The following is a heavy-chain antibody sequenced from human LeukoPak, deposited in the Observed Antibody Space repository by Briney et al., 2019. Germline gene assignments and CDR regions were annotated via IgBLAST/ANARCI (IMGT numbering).Heavy chain of an antibody. Sequence: ASVKVSCKASGYTFTTYYMHWMRQAPGQGPEWMGVINPRGGSTDYSQKFQGRITMTSDTSTSTVYMELSSLRSDDTAVYFCARVGSAAATADYWGQGTLVTVSS. D-gene: IGHD6-25*01. J-gene: IGHJ4*02. CDR2: INPRGGST. CDR1: GYTFTTYY. CDR3: ARVGSAAATADY. V-gene: IGHV1-46*01.